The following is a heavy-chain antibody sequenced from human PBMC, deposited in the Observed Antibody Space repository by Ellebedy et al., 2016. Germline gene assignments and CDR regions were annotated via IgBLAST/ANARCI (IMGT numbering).Heavy chain of an antibody. D-gene: IGHD2-8*01. CDR3: VTRHNGAFDL. CDR2: IYAGGAS. Sequence: GGSLRLXXAVSGISVTSNDMSWVRQAPGKGLELVSLIYAGGASYYADSVKGRFTISRDNSKKTLYLQMSGLGVEDTAVYYCVTRHNGAFDLWGQGTMVTVSS. CDR1: GISVTSND. J-gene: IGHJ3*01. V-gene: IGHV3-53*01.